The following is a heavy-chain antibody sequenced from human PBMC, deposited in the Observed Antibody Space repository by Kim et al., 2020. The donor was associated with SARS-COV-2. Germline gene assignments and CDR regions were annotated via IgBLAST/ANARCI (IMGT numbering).Heavy chain of an antibody. CDR3: AKGRGYYDSSGYGNWFDP. CDR1: GFTFGDYA. D-gene: IGHD3-22*01. J-gene: IGHJ5*02. V-gene: IGHV3-9*01. CDR2: ISCDSGSM. Sequence: GGSLRLSCAASGFTFGDYAMHWVRQTPGKGLEWVSGISCDSGSMGYADSVKGRFTISRDNAKNSLYLQMNSLRAEDTALYYCAKGRGYYDSSGYGNWFDPWGQGTLVTVSS.